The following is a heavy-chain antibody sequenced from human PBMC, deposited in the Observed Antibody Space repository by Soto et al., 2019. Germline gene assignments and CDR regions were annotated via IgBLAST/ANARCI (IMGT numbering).Heavy chain of an antibody. V-gene: IGHV3-23*01. CDR1: GFMFSVNA. CDR3: AKHGGRGYYYTAFDE. Sequence: EVQVLESGGGLVQPGGCLRLSCAASGFMFSVNAMSWVRQAPGKGLEWVSSISGSGGSTDYAGSVEGRFTISRDNSKNTLYLQMNSLRGEDTAIYYCAKHGGRGYYYTAFDEWGQGTLVTVSS. J-gene: IGHJ4*02. CDR2: ISGSGGST. D-gene: IGHD3-22*01.